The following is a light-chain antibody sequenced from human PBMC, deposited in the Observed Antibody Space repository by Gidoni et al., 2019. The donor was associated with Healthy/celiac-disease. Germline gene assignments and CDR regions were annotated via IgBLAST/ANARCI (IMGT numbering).Light chain of an antibody. V-gene: IGKV4-1*01. J-gene: IGKJ3*01. CDR1: QSVLYSSNNKNY. CDR2: WAS. CDR3: QQYYSTPLFT. Sequence: DIVMTQSPASLAVSLGERATINCKSSQSVLYSSNNKNYLAWYQQKPGQPPKLLIYWASTRESGVPDRFSGSGSGTDFTLTISSLQAEDVAVYYCQQYYSTPLFTFGPXTKVDIK.